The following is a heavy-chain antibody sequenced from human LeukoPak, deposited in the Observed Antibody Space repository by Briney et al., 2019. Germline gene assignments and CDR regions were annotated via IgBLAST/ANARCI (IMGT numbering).Heavy chain of an antibody. V-gene: IGHV3-23*01. D-gene: IGHD2-2*01. CDR2: ISESGDTT. CDR1: GFTFSSRA. CDR3: AKVGWTSSDPSGY. Sequence: PGGSLRLSCADSGFTFSSRAMSWVRQAPGKGLEWVSVISESGDTTYYADSAKGRFTISRNISRNTLYLQMHSLRAEDTAVYYCAKVGWTSSDPSGYWGQGTLVTVSS. J-gene: IGHJ4*02.